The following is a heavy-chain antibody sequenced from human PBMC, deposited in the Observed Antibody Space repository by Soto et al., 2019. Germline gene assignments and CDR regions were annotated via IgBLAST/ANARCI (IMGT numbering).Heavy chain of an antibody. J-gene: IGHJ6*02. Sequence: QLQLQESGPGLVKPSGTLSLTCAVSGGSISSSNWWSWVRQPPGKGLEWIGEIYHSGSTNYNPSLKSRVTISMDRSKNQFSLRLSSVTAADTAVYYCARAPDYFGSGSTFPMNVWGQGTTVTVSS. CDR2: IYHSGST. D-gene: IGHD3-10*01. CDR3: ARAPDYFGSGSTFPMNV. V-gene: IGHV4-4*02. CDR1: GGSISSSNW.